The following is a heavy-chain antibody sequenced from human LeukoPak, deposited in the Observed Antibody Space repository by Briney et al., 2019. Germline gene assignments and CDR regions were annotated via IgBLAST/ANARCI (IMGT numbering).Heavy chain of an antibody. J-gene: IGHJ6*02. V-gene: IGHV3-30-3*01. Sequence: PGGSLRLSCAASGFTFSSYAMHWVRQAPGKGLEWVAVISYDGSNKYYADSVKGRFTISRDNSKNTLYLQMNSLRAEDTAVYYCARVYCGGDCYLYYYYGMDVWGQGTTVTVSS. CDR2: ISYDGSNK. CDR3: ARVYCGGDCYLYYYYGMDV. CDR1: GFTFSSYA. D-gene: IGHD2-21*02.